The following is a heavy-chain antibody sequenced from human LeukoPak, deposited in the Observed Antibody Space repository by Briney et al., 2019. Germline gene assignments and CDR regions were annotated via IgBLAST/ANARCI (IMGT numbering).Heavy chain of an antibody. Sequence: GGSLRLSCAASGFTFSNYDMHWVRQAPGKGPEWVALISYDGSKEYYAGSVKGRFTISRDNSKNTLYLQMNSLRVEDTAEYSCARAPTVSVGYCSSSSCQADYWGQGTLVTVSS. CDR2: ISYDGSKE. CDR3: ARAPTVSVGYCSSSSCQADY. V-gene: IGHV3-30*03. J-gene: IGHJ4*02. D-gene: IGHD2-2*01. CDR1: GFTFSNYD.